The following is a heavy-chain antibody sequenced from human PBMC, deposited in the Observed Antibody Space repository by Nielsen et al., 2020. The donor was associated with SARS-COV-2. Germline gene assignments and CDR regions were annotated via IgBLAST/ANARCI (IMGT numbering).Heavy chain of an antibody. CDR1: GFTFDDYA. CDR2: ISWNSGSI. J-gene: IGHJ6*02. CDR3: AKLPGFYYGMDV. V-gene: IGHV3-9*01. Sequence: GGSLRLSCAASGFTFDDYAMHWVRQAPGKGLAWVSGISWNSGSIGYADSVKGRFTISRDNAKNSLYLQMNSLRAEDTALYYCAKLPGFYYGMDVWGQGTTVTVSS.